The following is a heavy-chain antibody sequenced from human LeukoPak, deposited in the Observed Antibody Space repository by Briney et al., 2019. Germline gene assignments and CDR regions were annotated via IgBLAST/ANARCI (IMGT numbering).Heavy chain of an antibody. CDR3: ARDPPYYYGSGTLPPDY. V-gene: IGHV3-48*01. D-gene: IGHD3-10*01. CDR2: ISSSSSTI. CDR1: GFTFSSYS. J-gene: IGHJ4*02. Sequence: GGSLRLSCAASGFTFSSYSMNWVRQAPGKGLEWVSYISSSSSTIYYADSVKGRFTISRDNAKNSLYLQMNSLRAEDTAVYYCARDPPYYYGSGTLPPDYWGQGTLVTVSS.